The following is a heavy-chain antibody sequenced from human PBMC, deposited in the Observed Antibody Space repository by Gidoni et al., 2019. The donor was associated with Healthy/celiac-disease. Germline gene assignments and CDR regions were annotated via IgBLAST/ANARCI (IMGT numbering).Heavy chain of an antibody. CDR2: IYTSGST. J-gene: IGHJ4*02. D-gene: IGHD1-1*01. CDR3: ARDVLGTTRDI. V-gene: IGHV4-61*02. CDR1: GGSISSGSYY. Sequence: QVQLQESGPGLVKPSQTLSLTCTVSGGSISSGSYYWSWIRQPAGKGLEWIGRIYTSGSTNYNPSLKSRVTISVDTSKNQFSLKLSSVTAADTAVYYCARDVLGTTRDIWGQGTLVTVSS.